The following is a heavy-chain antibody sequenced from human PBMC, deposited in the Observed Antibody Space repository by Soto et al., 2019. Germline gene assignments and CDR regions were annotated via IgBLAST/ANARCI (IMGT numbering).Heavy chain of an antibody. D-gene: IGHD2-2*02. CDR2: VSGSGFTT. J-gene: IGHJ4*02. CDR3: AKEMGYCSSSTCYKAVDH. V-gene: IGHV3-23*01. CDR1: GFTFSTYA. Sequence: ESGGGLVQSGGSLRLSCAASGFTFSTYAMSWVRQAPGMGLQWVSVVSGSGFTTYYADSVKGRFTISRDNSKNTLYLQMDSLRDEDTALYYCAKEMGYCSSSTCYKAVDHWGQGTLVTVSS.